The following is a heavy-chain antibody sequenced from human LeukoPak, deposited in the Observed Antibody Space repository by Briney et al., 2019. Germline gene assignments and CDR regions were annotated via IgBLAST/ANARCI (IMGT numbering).Heavy chain of an antibody. CDR1: GFTFSTNA. J-gene: IGHJ4*02. V-gene: IGHV3-30*04. Sequence: QPGRSLRLSCAASGFTFSTNAMHWVRQAPGKGLEWVAIISYDGTKKYYADSVKGRFTISRDNSKNTLYLQMNSLRAEDTAVYYCARSPPYGGDGHVDYWGQGTLVTVSS. CDR2: ISYDGTKK. D-gene: IGHD4-23*01. CDR3: ARSPPYGGDGHVDY.